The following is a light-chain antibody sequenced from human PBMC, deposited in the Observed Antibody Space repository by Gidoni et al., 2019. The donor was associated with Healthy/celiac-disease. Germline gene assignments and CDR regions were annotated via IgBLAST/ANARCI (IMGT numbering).Light chain of an antibody. CDR1: NIGSKN. J-gene: IGLJ2*01. V-gene: IGLV3-9*01. CDR3: QVCDSSTVV. Sequence: SYELTQPLSVSVALGQTARITCGGNNIGSKNVHWYQQKPGQAPVLVIYRDSTRPSGIPERFSGPNSGNTATLTISRAQAGDEADYYCQVCDSSTVVFGGGTKLTVL. CDR2: RDS.